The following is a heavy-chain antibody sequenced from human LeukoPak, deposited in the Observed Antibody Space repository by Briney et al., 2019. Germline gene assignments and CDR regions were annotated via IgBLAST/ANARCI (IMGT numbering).Heavy chain of an antibody. D-gene: IGHD1-26*01. J-gene: IGHJ4*02. V-gene: IGHV3-23*01. CDR3: AKGRGSPYYFEY. CDR2: ISGSGAST. Sequence: GGSLRLSCAASGFTFSSFAMTWVRQAPGKGLEWVSAISGSGASTYYADSVKGRFTISRDNSKNTLYLQMNSLRAEDTAVYYCAKGRGSPYYFEYWGRGTLVTVSS. CDR1: GFTFSSFA.